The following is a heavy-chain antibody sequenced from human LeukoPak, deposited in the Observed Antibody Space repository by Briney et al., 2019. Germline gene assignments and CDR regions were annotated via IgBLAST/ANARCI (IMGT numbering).Heavy chain of an antibody. CDR2: IYPGDSDT. D-gene: IGHD6-19*01. CDR1: GYSFTSYW. Sequence: GESLKISCKGSGYSFTSYWIGWVHQMPGKGLEWMGIIYPGDSDTRYSPSFQGQVTISADKSISTAYLQWSGLKASDTAMYYCARRPGYSSGWYHNWFDPWGQGTLVTVSS. V-gene: IGHV5-51*07. CDR3: ARRPGYSSGWYHNWFDP. J-gene: IGHJ5*02.